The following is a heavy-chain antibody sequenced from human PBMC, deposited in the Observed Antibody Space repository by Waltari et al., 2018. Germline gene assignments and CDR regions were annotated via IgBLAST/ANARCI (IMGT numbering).Heavy chain of an antibody. CDR3: ARLSSGSWDFDY. Sequence: QVQLQESGPGLVKPSETLSLTCAVSGYSISSGYYWGWIRQPPGKGLEYIGYIGGGGVSTYYNPSLKSRVTISKDTSKNQFSLKLSSVTAADTAVYYCARLSSGSWDFDYWGQGVLVTVSS. J-gene: IGHJ4*02. V-gene: IGHV4-38-2*01. D-gene: IGHD6-13*01. CDR1: GYSISSGYY. CDR2: IGGGGVST.